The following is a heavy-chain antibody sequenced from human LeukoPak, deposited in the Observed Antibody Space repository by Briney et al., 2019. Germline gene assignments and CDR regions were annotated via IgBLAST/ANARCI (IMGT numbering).Heavy chain of an antibody. CDR3: ARFGPYYDMDV. J-gene: IGHJ6*02. V-gene: IGHV4-59*01. CDR2: IHYTGKA. CDR1: GGSISGNY. D-gene: IGHD3/OR15-3a*01. Sequence: SETLSLTCTVSGGSISGNYWTWTRQPPGKGLEWIGQIHYTGKADYNPSLRRRITISVDTSKNQMFLKVSSVTAADTAVYYCARFGPYYDMDVWGQGTTVTVSS.